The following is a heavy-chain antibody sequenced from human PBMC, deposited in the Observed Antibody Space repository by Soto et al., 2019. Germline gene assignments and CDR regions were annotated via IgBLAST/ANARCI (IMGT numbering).Heavy chain of an antibody. J-gene: IGHJ4*02. CDR1: GFTVSSNY. V-gene: IGHV3-66*01. CDR2: IYSGGST. CDR3: ARVTFKMTRVLRFSRHHHFDY. Sequence: GSLRLSCAASGFTVSSNYMSWVRQAPGKGLEWVSVIYSGGSTYYADSVKGRFTISRDNSKNTLYLQMNSLRAEDTAVYYCARVTFKMTRVLRFSRHHHFDYWGQGTLVTVSS. D-gene: IGHD3-3*01.